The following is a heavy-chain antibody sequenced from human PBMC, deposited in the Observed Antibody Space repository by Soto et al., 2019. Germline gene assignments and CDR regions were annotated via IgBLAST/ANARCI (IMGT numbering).Heavy chain of an antibody. CDR3: ATRPCTNGVCYSP. J-gene: IGHJ5*02. Sequence: SETRSLTCAVYGWSFSGYYWSWSRQPPGKGLEWIGEINHSGSTNYNPSLKSRVTISVDTSKNQFSLKLSSVTAADTAVYYCATRPCTNGVCYSPWGQGTLVTVSS. V-gene: IGHV4-34*01. CDR2: INHSGST. D-gene: IGHD2-8*01. CDR1: GWSFSGYY.